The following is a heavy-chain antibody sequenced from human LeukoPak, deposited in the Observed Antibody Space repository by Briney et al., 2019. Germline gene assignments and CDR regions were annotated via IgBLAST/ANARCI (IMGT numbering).Heavy chain of an antibody. CDR2: LSGSGITT. V-gene: IGHV3-23*01. Sequence: GGSLRLSCAASGFTFSNSARSWVRQAPGKGLEWVSSLSGSGITTYYADSVKGRFTISRDNSKNTLYLQMNSLRAEDTAVYYCAKGIYSSGWSYFDYWGHGTLVTVSS. CDR3: AKGIYSSGWSYFDY. J-gene: IGHJ4*01. D-gene: IGHD6-19*01. CDR1: GFTFSNSA.